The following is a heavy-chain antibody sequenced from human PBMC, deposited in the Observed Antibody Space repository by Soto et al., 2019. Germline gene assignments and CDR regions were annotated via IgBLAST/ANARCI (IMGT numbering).Heavy chain of an antibody. CDR3: ARDLLTTVTTDYYYYMDV. CDR1: GYTFTSYG. J-gene: IGHJ6*03. CDR2: ISAYNGNT. Sequence: QVQLVQSGAEVKKPGASVKVSCKASGYTFTSYGISWVRQAPGQGLEWMGWISAYNGNTNYAQKLQGRVTMTTDTSTSTAYMELRSLRSDDTAVYYCARDLLTTVTTDYYYYMDVWGKGTTVTVSS. D-gene: IGHD4-17*01. V-gene: IGHV1-18*01.